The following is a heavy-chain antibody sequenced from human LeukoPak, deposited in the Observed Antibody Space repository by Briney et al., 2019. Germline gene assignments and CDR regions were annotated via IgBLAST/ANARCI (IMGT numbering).Heavy chain of an antibody. CDR1: GFTFSRYA. J-gene: IGHJ4*02. V-gene: IGHV3-23*01. D-gene: IGHD5-12*01. Sequence: GGSLRLSRAASGFTFSRYAMNWVRQTPGRGLEWLSAISGAGSATYYADSVRGRFTVSRDNSKDTLFLQMNSLRAEDTALYYCAKEGYTGYDAFDYWGQGALVTVSS. CDR2: ISGAGSAT. CDR3: AKEGYTGYDAFDY.